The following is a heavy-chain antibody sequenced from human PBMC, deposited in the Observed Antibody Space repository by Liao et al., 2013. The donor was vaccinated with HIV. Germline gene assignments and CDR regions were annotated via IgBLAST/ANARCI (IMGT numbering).Heavy chain of an antibody. D-gene: IGHD3-22*01. CDR2: IDASETT. V-gene: IGHV4-4*07. J-gene: IGHJ3*01. CDR1: GGSISSYY. CDR3: AREFRYDSSGEAFDV. Sequence: VQLQESGPGLVKPSETLSLTCTVAGGSISSYYWSWIRQPAGKGLEWIGRIDASETTKYNPSLKTRVTMSVDTSEDQLSLQLRSVTGADTAVYYCAREFRYDSSGEAFDVWGHGTMVTVSS.